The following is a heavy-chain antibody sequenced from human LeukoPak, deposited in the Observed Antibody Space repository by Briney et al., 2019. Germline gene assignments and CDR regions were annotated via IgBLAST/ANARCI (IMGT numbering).Heavy chain of an antibody. CDR3: AKDLSESYYDSSGNSDY. Sequence: PGGSLRLSCAASGFTFDDYAMHWVRQAPGKGLEWVSAISGSGGSTYYADSVKGRFTISRDNSKNTLYLQMNSLRAEDTAVYYCAKDLSESYYDSSGNSDYWGQGTLVTVSS. D-gene: IGHD3-22*01. V-gene: IGHV3-23*01. J-gene: IGHJ4*02. CDR2: ISGSGGST. CDR1: GFTFDDYA.